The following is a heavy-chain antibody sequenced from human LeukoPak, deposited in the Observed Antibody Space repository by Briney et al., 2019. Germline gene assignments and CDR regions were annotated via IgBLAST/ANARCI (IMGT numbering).Heavy chain of an antibody. J-gene: IGHJ6*03. D-gene: IGHD3-10*01. CDR1: GYTFTSYD. CDR2: MNPNSGNT. CDR3: ARCYYYGSGSYAHYYYMDV. V-gene: IGHV1-8*03. Sequence: GASVKVSCKASGYTFTSYDINWVRQATGQGLEWMGWMNPNSGNTGYAQKFQGRVTITRNTSISTAYMELSSLRSEDTAVYYCARCYYYGSGSYAHYYYMDVWGKGTTVTISS.